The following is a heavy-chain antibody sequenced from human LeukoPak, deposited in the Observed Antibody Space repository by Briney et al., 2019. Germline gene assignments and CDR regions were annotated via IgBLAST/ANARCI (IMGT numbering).Heavy chain of an antibody. J-gene: IGHJ4*02. D-gene: IGHD4-17*01. CDR1: GFTFSRYW. Sequence: GGSLTLSCVASGFTFSRYWMSWVRQAPGQGLEWVANIKQDGSEKYYADSVKGRFTISRDNAKNSLYLQLDSLRAEDTAVYYCARVDYGDYLFDYWGQGTLVTVSS. V-gene: IGHV3-7*03. CDR2: IKQDGSEK. CDR3: ARVDYGDYLFDY.